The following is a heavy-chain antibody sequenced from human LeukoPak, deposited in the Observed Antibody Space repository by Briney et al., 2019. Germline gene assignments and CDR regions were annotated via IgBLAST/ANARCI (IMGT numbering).Heavy chain of an antibody. J-gene: IGHJ4*02. Sequence: SQTLSLTCTVSGGSISSGGYYWSWIRQHPGKGLEWIGYIYYSGSTYYNPSLKSRVTISEDTSKNQFSLKLSSVTAADTAVYYCAGYDFWSGYYSDYWGQGTLVTVSS. CDR3: AGYDFWSGYYSDY. CDR1: GGSISSGGYY. V-gene: IGHV4-31*03. D-gene: IGHD3-3*01. CDR2: IYYSGST.